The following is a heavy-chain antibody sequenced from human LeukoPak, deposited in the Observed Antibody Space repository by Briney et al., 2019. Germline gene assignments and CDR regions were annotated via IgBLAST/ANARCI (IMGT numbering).Heavy chain of an antibody. CDR1: GYTFTGHY. CDR3: ARAVATIADFDY. J-gene: IGHJ4*02. Sequence: GASVKVSCXASGYTFTGHYMHWVRQAPGQGLEWMGRINPDSGGTNYAQKFQGRVTMTRDTSISTAYMELSRLRSDDTAVYYCARAVATIADFDYWGQGTLVTVSS. D-gene: IGHD5-12*01. V-gene: IGHV1-2*06. CDR2: INPDSGGT.